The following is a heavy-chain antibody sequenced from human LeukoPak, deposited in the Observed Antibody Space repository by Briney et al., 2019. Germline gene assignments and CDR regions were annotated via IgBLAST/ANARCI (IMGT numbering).Heavy chain of an antibody. J-gene: IGHJ4*02. D-gene: IGHD6-13*01. CDR1: GFTVSSNY. Sequence: PGGSLRLSCAASGFTVSSNYMSWVRQAPGRGLEWVSVIYSGGSTYYADSMKGRFTISRDNSKNTLYLQMNSLRAEDTAVYYCARASIAAGGRNSLFDYWGQGTLVTVSS. V-gene: IGHV3-53*01. CDR3: ARASIAAGGRNSLFDY. CDR2: IYSGGST.